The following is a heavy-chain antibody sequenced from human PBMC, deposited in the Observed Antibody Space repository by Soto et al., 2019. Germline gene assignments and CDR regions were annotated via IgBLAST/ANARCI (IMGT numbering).Heavy chain of an antibody. Sequence: SVKVSCKASGFTFTSSAVQWVRQARGQRLEWIGWIVVGSGNTNYAQKFQERVTITRDMSTSTAYMELSSLRSEDTAVYYCAREVAVGDHDAFDIWGQGTMVT. J-gene: IGHJ3*02. CDR2: IVVGSGNT. V-gene: IGHV1-58*01. CDR3: AREVAVGDHDAFDI. D-gene: IGHD6-19*01. CDR1: GFTFTSSA.